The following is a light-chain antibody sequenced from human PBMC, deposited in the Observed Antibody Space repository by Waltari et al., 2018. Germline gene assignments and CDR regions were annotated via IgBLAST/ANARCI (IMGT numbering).Light chain of an antibody. CDR3: QSYDSSVTGYV. CDR2: SNN. J-gene: IGLJ1*01. CDR1: SSNIGLGYD. V-gene: IGLV1-40*01. Sequence: QSMLTQPPSLSGAPGQRVTISCTGGSSNIGLGYDVHWSQQLPGKAPKLLICSNNNRPSVVPDRFSGSKSDTSASLTITGLQVEDEADYYCQSYDSSVTGYVFGSGTEVTVL.